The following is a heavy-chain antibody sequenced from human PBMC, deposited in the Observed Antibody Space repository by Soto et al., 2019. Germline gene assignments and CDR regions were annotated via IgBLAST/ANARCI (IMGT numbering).Heavy chain of an antibody. V-gene: IGHV5-51*01. CDR1: GYSFTSYW. CDR2: IYPGDSDT. D-gene: IGHD5-12*01. Sequence: PGESLKISCKGSGYSFTSYWIGWVRQMPGKGLEWMGIIYPGDSDTRYSPSFQGQVTISADKSISTAYLQWSSLKASDTAMYYCARHAGGDGYNLDRRYYFDYWGQGTLVTVSS. J-gene: IGHJ4*02. CDR3: ARHAGGDGYNLDRRYYFDY.